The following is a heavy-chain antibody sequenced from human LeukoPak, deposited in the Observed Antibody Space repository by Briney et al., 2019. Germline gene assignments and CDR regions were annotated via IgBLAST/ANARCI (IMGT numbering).Heavy chain of an antibody. CDR3: ARDGSSWTPNYYFYY. Sequence: SETLSLTCTVSGGSSSSYYWSWIRQPAGKGLEWIGRIYTSGSTNYNPSLTSRVTMSVDTSKNQFSLTLSSVTAADTAVYYCARDGSSWTPNYYFYYWGEGTLGTVSS. J-gene: IGHJ4*02. CDR1: GGSSSSYY. V-gene: IGHV4-4*07. CDR2: IYTSGST. D-gene: IGHD6-13*01.